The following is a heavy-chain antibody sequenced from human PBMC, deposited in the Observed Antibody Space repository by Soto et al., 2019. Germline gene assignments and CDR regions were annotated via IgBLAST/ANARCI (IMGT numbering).Heavy chain of an antibody. CDR2: IIPIFGTA. J-gene: IGHJ4*02. Sequence: ASVKVSCKASGGTFSSYAISWVRQAPGQGLEWMGGIIPIFGTANYAQKFQGRVTITADESTSTAYMELSSLRSEDTAVYYCARGDLEYCAGDCYSFDYWGQGTLVTVSS. D-gene: IGHD2-21*02. V-gene: IGHV1-69*13. CDR3: ARGDLEYCAGDCYSFDY. CDR1: GGTFSSYA.